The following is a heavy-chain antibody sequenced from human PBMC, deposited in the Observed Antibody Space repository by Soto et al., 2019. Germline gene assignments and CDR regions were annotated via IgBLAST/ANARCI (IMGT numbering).Heavy chain of an antibody. Sequence: ASVKVSCKPSGYTFNTYYLHWVRQAPGQALEWMGVIHPSGGGTTYAQKFLGRVTVTRDTSTSTVFMELSSLRSDDTAVYYCARGDYYGSGTYAFDIWGQGTMVTVSS. V-gene: IGHV1-46*02. CDR1: GYTFNTYY. J-gene: IGHJ3*02. CDR3: ARGDYYGSGTYAFDI. CDR2: IHPSGGGT. D-gene: IGHD3-10*01.